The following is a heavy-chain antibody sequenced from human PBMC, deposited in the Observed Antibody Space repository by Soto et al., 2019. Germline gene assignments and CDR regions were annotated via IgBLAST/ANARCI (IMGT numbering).Heavy chain of an antibody. Sequence: QVQLVQSGAEVKKPGASGKVSCKASGYTFTSYGISWVRQAPGQGIEWMGWISAYNGNTNYAQKFQVRVTMTTDTSTLTAYMELSSLRSDDTAVYYCVVAAQPSYVVYFGQGDLVTVSS. CDR3: VVAAQPSYVVY. J-gene: IGHJ4*02. CDR2: ISAYNGNT. D-gene: IGHD2-15*01. CDR1: GYTFTSYG. V-gene: IGHV1-18*01.